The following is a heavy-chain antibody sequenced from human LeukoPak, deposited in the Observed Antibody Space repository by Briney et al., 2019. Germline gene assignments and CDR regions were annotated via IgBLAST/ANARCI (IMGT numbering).Heavy chain of an antibody. J-gene: IGHJ4*02. D-gene: IGHD5-18*01. Sequence: SETLSLTCTVSGGSISSSSYYWGWIRQPPGKGLEWIGSIYYSGSTYYNPSLKSRVTISVDTSKNQFSLKLSSVTAADTAVYYCATGYSYGYLYFDYWGQGSLVTVSS. CDR2: IYYSGST. CDR3: ATGYSYGYLYFDY. V-gene: IGHV4-39*07. CDR1: GGSISSSSYY.